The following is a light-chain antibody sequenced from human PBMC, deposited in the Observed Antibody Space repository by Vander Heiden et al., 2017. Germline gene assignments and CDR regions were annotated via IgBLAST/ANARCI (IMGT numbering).Light chain of an antibody. CDR1: QSVSSSQ. CDR2: SAS. Sequence: EIVLTQSPGTLSLSPGERATLSCRTSQSVSSSQLAWYQQKPGQAPRLLIYSASSRATGIPDRFSGSGSGTDFTLTISRLEPEDFAVYYCQQYSSSLWNTFGQGTKLEIK. CDR3: QQYSSSLWNT. J-gene: IGKJ2*01. V-gene: IGKV3-20*01.